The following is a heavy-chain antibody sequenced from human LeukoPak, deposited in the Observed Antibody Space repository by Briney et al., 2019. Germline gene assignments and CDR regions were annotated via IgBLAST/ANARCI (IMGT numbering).Heavy chain of an antibody. D-gene: IGHD3-22*01. CDR1: GFTVSVNY. CDR3: ARKTDSGGQGDY. J-gene: IGHJ4*02. Sequence: GGSLRLSCAAFGFTVSVNYMSWVRQAPGKGLECVSVIYSGGNTYYADSVKGRFTISRDNSKNTLYLQMNSLRAEDTAVYHCARKTDSGGQGDYWGPGTLVTVSS. CDR2: IYSGGNT. V-gene: IGHV3-66*01.